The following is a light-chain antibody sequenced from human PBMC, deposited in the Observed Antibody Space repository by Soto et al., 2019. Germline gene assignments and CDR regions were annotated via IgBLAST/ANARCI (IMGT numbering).Light chain of an antibody. CDR1: TIDIGDYNY. Sequence: QSVLPPGSVSGSPGQSITISFTGTTIDIGDYNYVSWYQDLPDKVAKLIISLVSNRPSGVSNPFSGSKSGNTASLTISGLQAEDEGDYYCNSWGIFGPGTKVTVL. V-gene: IGLV2-14*01. J-gene: IGLJ1*01. CDR2: LVS. CDR3: NSWGI.